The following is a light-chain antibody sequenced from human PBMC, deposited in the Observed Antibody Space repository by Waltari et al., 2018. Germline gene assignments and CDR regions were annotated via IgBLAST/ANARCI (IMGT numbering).Light chain of an antibody. V-gene: IGLV3-21*04. CDR2: DDS. CDR3: QVWDTGSASGI. Sequence: SYVLTQPPSVSVAPGRTASIPCGGNNIGTYSVHWYQQKPGQAPVLVIFDDSARPSGIPERFSGSNSRNTATLTISRVEAGDEADYYCQVWDTGSASGIFGGGTKMTVL. J-gene: IGLJ2*01. CDR1: NIGTYS.